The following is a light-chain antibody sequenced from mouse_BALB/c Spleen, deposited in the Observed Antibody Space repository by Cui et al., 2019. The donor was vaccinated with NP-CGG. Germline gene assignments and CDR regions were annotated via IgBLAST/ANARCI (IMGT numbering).Light chain of an antibody. Sequence: QLVVPQDSALTTSPGETVTLTCRSSTGAVTTSNYANWVQEKPDHLFTGLIGGTNNRAPGVPARFSGSLIGDKAALTITGAQTEDEAIYFCALWYSNHWVFGGGTKLTVL. CDR3: ALWYSNHWV. CDR2: GTN. CDR1: TGAVTTSNY. V-gene: IGLV1*01. J-gene: IGLJ1*01.